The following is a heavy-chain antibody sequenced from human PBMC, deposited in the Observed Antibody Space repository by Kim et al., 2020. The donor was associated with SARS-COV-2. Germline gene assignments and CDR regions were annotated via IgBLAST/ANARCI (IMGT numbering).Heavy chain of an antibody. CDR1: GFTFTSYS. Sequence: SVKVSCKASGFTFTSYSMQWVRQARGQRLEWIGWIVVGSGNTNYAQKFQERVTITRDMSTSTAYMELSSLRSEDTAVYYCAAGERGSSGCSEFDYWGQGTLVTVSS. D-gene: IGHD2-15*01. V-gene: IGHV1-58*02. J-gene: IGHJ4*02. CDR2: IVVGSGNT. CDR3: AAGERGSSGCSEFDY.